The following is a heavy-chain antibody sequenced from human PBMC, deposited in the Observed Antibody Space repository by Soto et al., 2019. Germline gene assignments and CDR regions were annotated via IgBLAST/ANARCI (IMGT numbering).Heavy chain of an antibody. J-gene: IGHJ6*02. V-gene: IGHV3-23*01. CDR1: GFTFSSYA. Sequence: EVQLLESGGGLVQPGGSLRLSCAASGFTFSSYAMTWVRQAPGKGLEWVSTISGSAGSTTYHAASVRGRFTMSRDNSKNTLSLQMNRLRPEDTAVYYCAKVIRPENTLYGMDVWGRGTTVTVSS. CDR2: ISGSAGSTT. CDR3: AKVIRPENTLYGMDV. D-gene: IGHD3-3*01.